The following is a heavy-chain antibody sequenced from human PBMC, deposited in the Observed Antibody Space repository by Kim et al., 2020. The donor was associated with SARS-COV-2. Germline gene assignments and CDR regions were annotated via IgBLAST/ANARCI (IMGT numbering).Heavy chain of an antibody. J-gene: IGHJ6*02. CDR2: IIPIFGTA. CDR3: ARPHDIRGYSYGSLYYYYGMDV. V-gene: IGHV1-69*13. D-gene: IGHD5-18*01. CDR1: GGTFSSYA. Sequence: SVKVSCKASGGTFSSYAISWVRQAPGQGLEWMGGIIPIFGTANYAQKFQGRVTITADESTSTAYMELSSLRSEDTAVYYCARPHDIRGYSYGSLYYYYGMDVWGQGTTVTVSS.